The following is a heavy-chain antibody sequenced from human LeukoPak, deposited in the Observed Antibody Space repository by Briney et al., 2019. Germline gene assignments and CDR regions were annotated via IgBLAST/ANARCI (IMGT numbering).Heavy chain of an antibody. Sequence: PGGSLRLSCAASGFTLDNYAMNWVRQAPGKGLEWVSYISRDGGSTYYADSVKGRFTISRDNSKNSLYLQMNSLIAKDTALYYSARQLAAYYYASGNIDYWGQGTLVTVSS. CDR2: ISRDGGST. CDR1: GFTLDNYA. D-gene: IGHD3-10*01. CDR3: ARQLAAYYYASGNIDY. J-gene: IGHJ4*02. V-gene: IGHV3-43D*04.